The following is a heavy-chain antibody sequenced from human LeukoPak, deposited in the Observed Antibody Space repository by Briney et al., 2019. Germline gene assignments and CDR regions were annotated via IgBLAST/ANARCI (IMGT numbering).Heavy chain of an antibody. J-gene: IGHJ4*02. Sequence: SRTLSLTCAVSGGSINSGCYSWSWIRQPPGKGLGWSGYIYSSGRTYYNPSLKSVVTRSVDRSKNQFSLQLSSVTAADTPVYYCARLGWRGATYYFAYWGQAPLVTVSS. CDR3: ARLGWRGATYYFAY. CDR2: IYSSGRT. V-gene: IGHV4-30-2*01. D-gene: IGHD1-26*01. CDR1: GGSINSGCYS.